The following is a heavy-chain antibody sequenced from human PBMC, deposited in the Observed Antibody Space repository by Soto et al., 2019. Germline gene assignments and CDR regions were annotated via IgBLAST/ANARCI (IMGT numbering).Heavy chain of an antibody. CDR3: ARCPANYDFWSGYFDY. D-gene: IGHD3-3*01. CDR2: IIPIFGTA. CDR1: GGTFSSYA. V-gene: IGHV1-69*13. J-gene: IGHJ4*02. Sequence: SVKVSCKASGGTFSSYAISWVRQAPGQGLEWMGGIIPIFGTANYAQKFQGRVTITADESTSTAYMELRSLRSEDTAVYYCARCPANYDFWSGYFDYWGQGTLVTVSS.